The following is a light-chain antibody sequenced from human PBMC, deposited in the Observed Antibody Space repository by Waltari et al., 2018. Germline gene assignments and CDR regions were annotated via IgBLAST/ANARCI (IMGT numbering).Light chain of an antibody. V-gene: IGKV1-5*03. CDR3: QQYNSYSLLT. J-gene: IGKJ4*01. CDR2: EAS. CDR1: QSISKW. Sequence: DIRMTQSPSTLSASAGDRVIISCRASQSISKWFAWYQQKPGKAPTLLIYEASTLQSGVPSRFSGTGSGTDFTLTISSLQPDDFATYYCQQYNSYSLLTFGGGTKVEIK.